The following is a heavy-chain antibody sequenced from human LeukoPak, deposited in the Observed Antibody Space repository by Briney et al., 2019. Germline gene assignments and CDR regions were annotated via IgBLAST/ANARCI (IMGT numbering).Heavy chain of an antibody. V-gene: IGHV4-34*01. CDR2: INHSGST. CDR1: GGSFSGYY. J-gene: IGHJ4*02. D-gene: IGHD3-3*01. Sequence: PSETLSLTCAVYGGSFSGYYWSWIRQPPGKGLEWIGEINHSGSTNYNPSLKSRVTISVDTSKNQFSLKLSSVTAADTAVYYCARHDVNDADYDFWSGVYYFDYWGQGTLVTVSS. CDR3: ARHDVNDADYDFWSGVYYFDY.